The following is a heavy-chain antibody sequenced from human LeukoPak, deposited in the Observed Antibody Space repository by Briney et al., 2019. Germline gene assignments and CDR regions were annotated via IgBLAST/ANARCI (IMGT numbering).Heavy chain of an antibody. V-gene: IGHV3-74*01. CDR1: GFSFSNYW. J-gene: IGHJ5*02. Sequence: GGSLRLSCVASGFSFSNYWMYWGRQAPGKGLVWVSRINSDGSYTDYADSGKGRFTISRDNAKDTLYLQMNSLRADDTAVYYCAREDNWQSGGAWGQGTLVTVPS. CDR2: INSDGSYT. D-gene: IGHD1-1*01. CDR3: AREDNWQSGGA.